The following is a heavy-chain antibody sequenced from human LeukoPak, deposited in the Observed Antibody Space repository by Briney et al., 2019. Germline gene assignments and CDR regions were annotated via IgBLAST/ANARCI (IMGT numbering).Heavy chain of an antibody. CDR2: ISGRGDST. CDR1: GFTFTSNA. D-gene: IGHD6-19*01. Sequence: PGRSLRLSCAASGFTFTSNAMAWVRQAPGKGLEWVSGISGRGDSTYYAESVKGRFTISRDNFKNRLYLQMNSLRAEDTAVYYCAKGLYTSGRGYMDVWGKGTTVTISS. CDR3: AKGLYTSGRGYMDV. V-gene: IGHV3-23*01. J-gene: IGHJ6*03.